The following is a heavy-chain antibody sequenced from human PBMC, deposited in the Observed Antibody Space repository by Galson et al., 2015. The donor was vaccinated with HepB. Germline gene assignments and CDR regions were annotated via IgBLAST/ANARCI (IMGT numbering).Heavy chain of an antibody. J-gene: IGHJ4*02. D-gene: IGHD3-22*01. CDR2: ISYDGSNK. CDR3: ARGGQLMDYYDSSGYSDY. V-gene: IGHV3-30*04. Sequence: SLRLSCAASGFTFSSYAMHWVRQAPGKGLEWVAVISYDGSNKYYADSVKGRFTISRDDSKNTLYLQMNSLRAEDTAVYYCARGGQLMDYYDSSGYSDYWGQGTLVTVSS. CDR1: GFTFSSYA.